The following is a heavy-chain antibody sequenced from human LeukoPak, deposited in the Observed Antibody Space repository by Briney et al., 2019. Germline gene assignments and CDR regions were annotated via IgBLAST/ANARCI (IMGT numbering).Heavy chain of an antibody. CDR1: GFTFSNYA. CDR3: ARSHCSSTSCPMRGDYYYYSMDV. CDR2: ISYDGSNK. Sequence: PGRSLRLSCAASGFTFSNYAMHWVRQTPGKGLEWVAVISYDGSNKYYTDSVKGRFTISRDNSMSTLYLQMNSLRAEDTAVYFCARSHCSSTSCPMRGDYYYYSMDVWGQGTTVTVSS. V-gene: IGHV3-30-3*01. D-gene: IGHD2-2*01. J-gene: IGHJ6*02.